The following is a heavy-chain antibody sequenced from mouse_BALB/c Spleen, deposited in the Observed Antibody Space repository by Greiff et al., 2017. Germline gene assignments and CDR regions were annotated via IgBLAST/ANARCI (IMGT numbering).Heavy chain of an antibody. CDR2: ISSGGSYT. J-gene: IGHJ4*01. D-gene: IGHD5-5*01. V-gene: IGHV5-6*01. Sequence: EVKLQESGGDLVKPGGSLKLSCAASGFTFSSYGMSWVRQTPDKRLEWVATISSGGSYTYYTDSVKGRFTISRDNAKNTLYLQMSSLKSEDTAMYYCAGQTTAMDYWGQGTSVTVSS. CDR1: GFTFSSYG. CDR3: AGQTTAMDY.